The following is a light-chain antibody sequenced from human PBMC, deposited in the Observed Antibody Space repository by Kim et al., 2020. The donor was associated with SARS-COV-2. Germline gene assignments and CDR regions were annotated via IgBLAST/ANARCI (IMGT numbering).Light chain of an antibody. CDR2: GAS. CDR1: QTVHTN. CDR3: QQYNDWPI. J-gene: IGKJ2*01. Sequence: SGSPREGPTLPCRARQTVHTNLAWYQQKPGQAPSLLIYGASTRATGIPDRCSGSGYGIEFTLPIRSLQSEDFGVYSCQQYNDWPIFGQGNKLEI. V-gene: IGKV3-15*01.